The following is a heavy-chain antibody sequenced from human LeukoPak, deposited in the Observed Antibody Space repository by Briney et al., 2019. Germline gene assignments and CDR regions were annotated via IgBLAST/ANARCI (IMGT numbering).Heavy chain of an antibody. Sequence: PGGSLRLSCAASGFTVSSNYMSWVRQAPGKGLEWVSVIYSGGSTYYADSVKGRFTISRDNSKNTLYLQMNSLRAEDTAVYYCARSASYYYFDYWGQGTLVTVSS. CDR1: GFTVSSNY. J-gene: IGHJ4*02. CDR2: IYSGGST. D-gene: IGHD2-21*01. V-gene: IGHV3-53*01. CDR3: ARSASYYYFDY.